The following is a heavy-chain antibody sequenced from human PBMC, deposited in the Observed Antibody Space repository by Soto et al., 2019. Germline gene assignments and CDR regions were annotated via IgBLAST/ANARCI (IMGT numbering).Heavy chain of an antibody. CDR1: GVTVSSNY. Sequence: EVQLVESGGGLIQPGGSLRLSCAASGVTVSSNYMSWVRQAPGKGLEWVSVIYSGGSTYYADSGKGRFTISRDNSKNTLDLKMNSLRAEDTAVYYCARDKPRDSLTGPSYYYYYYGMDVWGQGTTVTVSS. V-gene: IGHV3-53*01. CDR3: ARDKPRDSLTGPSYYYYYYGMDV. CDR2: IYSGGST. D-gene: IGHD3-9*01. J-gene: IGHJ6*02.